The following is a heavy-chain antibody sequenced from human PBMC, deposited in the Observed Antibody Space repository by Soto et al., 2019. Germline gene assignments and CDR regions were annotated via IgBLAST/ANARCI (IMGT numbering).Heavy chain of an antibody. CDR2: IYYSGST. CDR1: GGSISSSYY. V-gene: IGHV4-59*08. CDR3: ARRYGYSFDY. D-gene: IGHD1-1*01. Sequence: SEPLSLTYTVSGGSISSSYYWSWIRQPPGKGLEWIGYIYYSGSTNYNPSLKSRVTISVDTSKNQFSLKLSSVTAADTAVYYCARRYGYSFDYWGQGTLVTVSS. J-gene: IGHJ4*02.